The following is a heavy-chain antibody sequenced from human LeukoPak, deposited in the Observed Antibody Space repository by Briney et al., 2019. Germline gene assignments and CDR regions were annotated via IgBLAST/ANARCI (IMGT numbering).Heavy chain of an antibody. CDR1: GYTFTSYG. D-gene: IGHD3-22*01. V-gene: IGHV1-18*01. CDR2: ISAYNGNT. Sequence: GASVTVSCKASGYTFTSYGISWVRQAPGQGLEWMGWISAYNGNTNYAQKLQGRVTMTTDTSTSTAYMELRSLRSDDTAVYYCARREGYYDSSGRNLDYWGQGTLVTVSS. J-gene: IGHJ4*02. CDR3: ARREGYYDSSGRNLDY.